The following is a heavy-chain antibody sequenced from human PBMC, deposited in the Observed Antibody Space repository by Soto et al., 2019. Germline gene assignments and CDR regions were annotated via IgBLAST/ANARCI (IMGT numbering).Heavy chain of an antibody. Sequence: DVQLVESGGGLVQPGGSLRLSCAASGFTFSNYWMHWVRQAPGKGLVWVAYINSDASTIKYADSVKGRFTISRDNARNTVDLQMNSLRGDDTVVYYLSRDKGNYYNVYGMDVWGQGTRVTVSP. CDR1: GFTFSNYW. J-gene: IGHJ6*01. CDR3: SRDKGNYYNVYGMDV. D-gene: IGHD1-1*01. V-gene: IGHV3-74*03. CDR2: INSDASTI.